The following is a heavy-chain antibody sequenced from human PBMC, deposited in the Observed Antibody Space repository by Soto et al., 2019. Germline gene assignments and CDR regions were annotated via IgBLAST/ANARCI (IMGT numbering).Heavy chain of an antibody. CDR1: GFTFTTYA. Sequence: ASVKVSCKTSGFTFTTYAIHWVRRAPGQGLEWMGWIHAGNGNTKYSQKFQGRVTITMDTSASTAYMELSSLRSEDTAVYFCARELDYVGGSYRYDFDYWGQGTLVTVSS. CDR3: ARELDYVGGSYRYDFDY. D-gene: IGHD3-16*02. CDR2: IHAGNGNT. J-gene: IGHJ4*02. V-gene: IGHV1-3*01.